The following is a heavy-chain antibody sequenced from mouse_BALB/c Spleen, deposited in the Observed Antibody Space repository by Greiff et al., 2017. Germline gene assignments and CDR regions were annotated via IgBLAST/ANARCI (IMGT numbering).Heavy chain of an antibody. J-gene: IGHJ4*01. CDR2: ISCYNGAT. Sequence: LVKPGASVKISCKASGYSFTGYYMHWVKQSHGKSLEWIGYISCYNGATSYNQKFKGKATFTVDTSSSTAYMQFNSLTSEDSAVYYCARGGDYGRGEYAMDYWGQGTSVTVSS. CDR1: GYSFTGYY. V-gene: IGHV1S34*01. CDR3: ARGGDYGRGEYAMDY. D-gene: IGHD2-1*01.